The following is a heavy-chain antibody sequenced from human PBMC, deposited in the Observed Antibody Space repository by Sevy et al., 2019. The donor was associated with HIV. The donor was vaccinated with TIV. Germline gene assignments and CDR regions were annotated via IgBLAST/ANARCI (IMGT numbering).Heavy chain of an antibody. CDR2: IKQDGSEK. D-gene: IGHD3-3*01. CDR1: GFTFSSYW. J-gene: IGHJ6*02. Sequence: GGSLRLSCAASGFTFSSYWMSWVRQAPGKGLEWVANIKQDGSEKYYGDSVKGRFTISRDNAKNSLYLQMNSLRAEDTAVYYCARVGNDFWSGYYSWYYYYGMDVWGQGTTVTVSS. V-gene: IGHV3-7*01. CDR3: ARVGNDFWSGYYSWYYYYGMDV.